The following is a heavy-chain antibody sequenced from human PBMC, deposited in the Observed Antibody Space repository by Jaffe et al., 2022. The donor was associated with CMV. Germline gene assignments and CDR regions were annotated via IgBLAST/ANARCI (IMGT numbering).Heavy chain of an antibody. J-gene: IGHJ6*03. V-gene: IGHV4-34*01. Sequence: QVQLQQWGAGLLKPSETLSLTCAVYGGSFSGYYWSWIRQPPGKGLEWIGEINHSGSTNYNPSLKSRVTISVDTSKNQFSLKLSSVTAADTAVYYCARGRRAAARNYYYYMDVWGKGTTVTVSS. CDR1: GGSFSGYY. D-gene: IGHD6-13*01. CDR3: ARGRRAAARNYYYYMDV. CDR2: INHSGST.